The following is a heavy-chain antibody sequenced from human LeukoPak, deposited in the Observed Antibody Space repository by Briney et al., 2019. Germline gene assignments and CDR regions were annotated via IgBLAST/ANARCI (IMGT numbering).Heavy chain of an antibody. CDR1: GYSISSGYY. CDR3: ARSPIAALEYYFDY. D-gene: IGHD6-13*01. V-gene: IGHV4-38-2*02. Sequence: SETLSLTCTVSGYSISSGYYWGWIRQPPGKGLEWIGSIYHSGSTYYNPSLKSRVTISVDTSKNQFSLKLSSVTAADTAVYYCARSPIAALEYYFDYWGQGTLVTVSS. J-gene: IGHJ4*02. CDR2: IYHSGST.